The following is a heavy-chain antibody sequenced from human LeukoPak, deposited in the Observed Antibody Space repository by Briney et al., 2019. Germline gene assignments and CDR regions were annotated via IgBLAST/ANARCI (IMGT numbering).Heavy chain of an antibody. CDR3: DKAEEQWLVRDAFDI. Sequence: GGSLRLSCAASGFTFSSYGMHWVRQAPGKGLEWVAVISYDGSNKYYVDSVKGRFTISRDNSKNTLYLQMNSLRAEDTAVYYCDKAEEQWLVRDAFDIWGQGKMVTVSS. V-gene: IGHV3-30*18. J-gene: IGHJ3*02. CDR1: GFTFSSYG. D-gene: IGHD6-19*01. CDR2: ISYDGSNK.